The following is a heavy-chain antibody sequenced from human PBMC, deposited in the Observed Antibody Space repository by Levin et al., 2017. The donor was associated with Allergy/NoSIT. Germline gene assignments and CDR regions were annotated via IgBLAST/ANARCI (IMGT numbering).Heavy chain of an antibody. CDR3: GRYDSSAYYYASSDY. CDR2: ISGGGSGT. J-gene: IGHJ4*02. V-gene: IGHV3-23*01. CDR1: GFTFSNYA. Sequence: GGSLRLSCAASGFTFSNYAMNWVRQAPGKGLEWVSAISGGGSGTYYADSVRGRFIISRDNSNNTLYLQMNSLRAEDTAVYYCGRYDSSAYYYASSDYWGQGTLVTVSS. D-gene: IGHD3-22*01.